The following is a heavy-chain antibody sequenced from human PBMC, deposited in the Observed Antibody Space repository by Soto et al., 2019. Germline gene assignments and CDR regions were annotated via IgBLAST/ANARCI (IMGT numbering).Heavy chain of an antibody. Sequence: SVKVSCKASGGTFSSYAISWVRQAPGQGLEWMGGIIPIFGTANYAQKFQGRVTITADESTSTAYMELSSLRSEDTAVYYCARDIAVAGPFDYWGQGTLVTVSS. J-gene: IGHJ4*02. CDR3: ARDIAVAGPFDY. CDR1: GGTFSSYA. CDR2: IIPIFGTA. V-gene: IGHV1-69*13. D-gene: IGHD6-19*01.